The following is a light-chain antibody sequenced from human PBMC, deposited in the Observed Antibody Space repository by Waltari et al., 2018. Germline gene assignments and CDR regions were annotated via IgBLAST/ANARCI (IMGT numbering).Light chain of an antibody. CDR3: SLYMGSGIWV. V-gene: IGLV8-61*01. CDR1: SGSVSFTSY. J-gene: IGLJ3*02. Sequence: QTVVTQEPSLSVSPGGTVTLTCALSSGSVSFTSYATWYQQTPGQAPRTLTYKGNSRSSGVPDRFAGSILGNKAALTSTGAQAEDESDYYCSLYMGSGIWVFGGGTKLTVL. CDR2: KGN.